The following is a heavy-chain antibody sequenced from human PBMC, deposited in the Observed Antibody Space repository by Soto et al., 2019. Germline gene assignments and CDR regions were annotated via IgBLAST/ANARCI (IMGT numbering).Heavy chain of an antibody. CDR1: GYTFTAYG. V-gene: IGHV1-3*04. D-gene: IGHD3-3*01. CDR2: INTGNGHT. Sequence: ASVKVSCKASGYTFTAYGIHWVRQAPGQRLEWMGWINTGNGHTKYSQKFQGRVTITSDTSARTAYMELNGLRSEDTAVYYGAGRVYDLWSGLDPRGQGPL. CDR3: AGRVYDLWSGLDP. J-gene: IGHJ5*02.